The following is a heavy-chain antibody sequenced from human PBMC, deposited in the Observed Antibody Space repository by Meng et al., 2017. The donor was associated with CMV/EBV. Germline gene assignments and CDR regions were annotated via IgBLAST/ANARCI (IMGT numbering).Heavy chain of an antibody. CDR1: GFTFSSYG. D-gene: IGHD1-14*01. CDR2: IRYDGSNK. CDR3: ARDPSPDNVVEPADNAFNI. V-gene: IGHV3-30*02. J-gene: IGHJ3*02. Sequence: GESLTISCAASGFTFSSYGMHWVRQAPGKGLEWVAFIRYDGSNKYYADSVKGRFTISRDNSKNTLYLEMSSLRVEDTAVYFCARDPSPDNVVEPADNAFNIWGQGTMVTVSS.